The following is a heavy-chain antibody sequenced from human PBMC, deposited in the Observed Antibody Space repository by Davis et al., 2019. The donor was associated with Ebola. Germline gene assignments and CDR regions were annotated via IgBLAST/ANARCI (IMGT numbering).Heavy chain of an antibody. J-gene: IGHJ5*02. D-gene: IGHD6-13*01. CDR3: ARGDSSSFLKWFDP. V-gene: IGHV4-59*01. CDR2: VYYTGSA. CDR1: GGFISSFY. Sequence: SCNVSGGFISSFYWTWIRQSPQMGLEWIGNVYYTGSANYNPSVRSRATISVDTSKKQFSLSLKSVTAADTAVYYCARGDSSSFLKWFDPWGKGSPVTVSP.